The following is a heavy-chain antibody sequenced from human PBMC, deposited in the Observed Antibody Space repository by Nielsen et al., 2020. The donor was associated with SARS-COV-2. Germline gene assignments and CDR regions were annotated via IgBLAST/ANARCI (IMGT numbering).Heavy chain of an antibody. D-gene: IGHD1-26*01. CDR1: GGAINSSNYY. J-gene: IGHJ4*02. Sequence: SETLSLTCTVSGGAINSSNYYWGWIRQPPGKGLEWIGTIHHSGSTYYNPSLKSRVTISVDTSKNQFSLKLSSVTAADTAVYYCAREIVGPSGYFDYWGQGTLVTVSS. CDR3: AREIVGPSGYFDY. CDR2: IHHSGST. V-gene: IGHV4-39*07.